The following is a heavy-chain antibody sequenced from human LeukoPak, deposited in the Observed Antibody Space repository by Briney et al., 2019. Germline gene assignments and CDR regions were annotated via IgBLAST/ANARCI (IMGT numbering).Heavy chain of an antibody. J-gene: IGHJ3*02. CDR3: ARGGYGGNSGDAFDI. D-gene: IGHD4-23*01. V-gene: IGHV3-74*01. Sequence: GGSLRLSCAASGFTFSSYWMHLVRQAPGKGLVWVSRINSDGSSTSYADSVKGRFTISRDNAKNTLYLQMNSLRAEDTAVYYCARGGYGGNSGDAFDIWGQGTMVTVSS. CDR1: GFTFSSYW. CDR2: INSDGSST.